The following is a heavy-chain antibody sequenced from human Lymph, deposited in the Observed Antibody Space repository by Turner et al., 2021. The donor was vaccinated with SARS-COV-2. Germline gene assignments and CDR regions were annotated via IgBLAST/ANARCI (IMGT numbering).Heavy chain of an antibody. Sequence: EVQLVESGGGVVQPGGSLRLSCPASGFTFYDYAMHWVRQAPGKGLEWVFLISGDGGRTYYADSVKGRFTISRDDSKNSLYLQINSLRTEDTALYYCAKEGLSGRRLQFVPYFAYWGQGTLVSVSS. CDR2: ISGDGGRT. CDR1: GFTFYDYA. D-gene: IGHD5-12*01. J-gene: IGHJ4*02. CDR3: AKEGLSGRRLQFVPYFAY. V-gene: IGHV3-43*02.